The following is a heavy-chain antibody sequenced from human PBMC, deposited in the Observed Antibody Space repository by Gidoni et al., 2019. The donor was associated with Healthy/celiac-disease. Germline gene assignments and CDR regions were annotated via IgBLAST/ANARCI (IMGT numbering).Heavy chain of an antibody. D-gene: IGHD5-12*01. V-gene: IGHV3-23*04. J-gene: IGHJ6*02. Sequence: EVQLVESGGGLVQHGGSLRLPCEASGSTFSSFAMRWVRQAPGKGLEWVSASSGVGGSTYSADSVKGQFTISRDNSKNTLYLQMNSLRAENTAVYYCAKDSGYDPYGMDVWGQGTTVTVSS. CDR3: AKDSGYDPYGMDV. CDR2: SSGVGGST. CDR1: GSTFSSFA.